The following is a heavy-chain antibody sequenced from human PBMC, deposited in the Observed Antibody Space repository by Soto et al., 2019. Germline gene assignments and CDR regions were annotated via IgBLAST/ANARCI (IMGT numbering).Heavy chain of an antibody. V-gene: IGHV1-18*01. J-gene: IGHJ6*02. D-gene: IGHD4-17*01. CDR2: ISPYNGNS. CDR3: ARGRWKDYGDFNYYGMDV. CDR1: GYTFTSYG. Sequence: ASVKVSCKASGYTFTSYGISYVRQAPGQGLEWMGWISPYNGNSNYALKLQGRITMTTDTSRSTAYMEVRSLRSDDTAVYYCARGRWKDYGDFNYYGMDVWGQGTKVTVPS.